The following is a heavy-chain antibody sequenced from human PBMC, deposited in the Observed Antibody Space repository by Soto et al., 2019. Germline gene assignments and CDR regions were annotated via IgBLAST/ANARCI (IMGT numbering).Heavy chain of an antibody. CDR2: IGTAGDT. J-gene: IGHJ3*02. CDR3: ARAAYEWTDAPGAFDI. Sequence: EVQLVESGGGLVQPGGSLRLSCAASGFSLSNYDIHWVRQPTGQGLEWVSVIGTAGDTYYLGSVKGRFTISREKAKHSLYLQMNSLRDEDTAVYYCARAAYEWTDAPGAFDIWGQRTGVTVSS. V-gene: IGHV3-13*01. CDR1: GFSLSNYD. D-gene: IGHD3-22*01.